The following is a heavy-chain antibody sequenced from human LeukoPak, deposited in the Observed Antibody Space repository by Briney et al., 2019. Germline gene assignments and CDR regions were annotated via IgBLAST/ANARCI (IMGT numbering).Heavy chain of an antibody. J-gene: IGHJ3*01. CDR2: ISSSSGST. Sequence: GGSLRLSCAASGFTFSSYGMSWVRQAPGKGLEWVSAISSSSGSTYYADSVMGRFTISRDNYKNTVYMQMNSLRAEDTALYYCAKGTTTDEVAFDFWGQGTMVTVSS. CDR3: AKGTTTDEVAFDF. CDR1: GFTFSSYG. D-gene: IGHD4-17*01. V-gene: IGHV3-23*01.